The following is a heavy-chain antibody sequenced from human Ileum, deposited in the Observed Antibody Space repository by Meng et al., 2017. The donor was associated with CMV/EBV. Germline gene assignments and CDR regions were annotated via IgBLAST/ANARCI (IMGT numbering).Heavy chain of an antibody. Sequence: ASVKVSCKASGYSFNNFAINWVRQAPGQGLEWMGWIDPNNGGTNFPQKFQGRVTMTRDTSIFTAYMELSRLKSDDTAVYYCARDFYGYGMDVWGQGTTVTVSS. J-gene: IGHJ6*02. CDR2: IDPNNGGT. CDR3: ARDFYGYGMDV. D-gene: IGHD3-16*01. CDR1: GYSFNNFA. V-gene: IGHV1-2*02.